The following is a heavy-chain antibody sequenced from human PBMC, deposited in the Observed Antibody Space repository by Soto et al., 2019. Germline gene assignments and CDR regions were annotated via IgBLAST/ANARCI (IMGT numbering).Heavy chain of an antibody. CDR3: TRDKATIY. D-gene: IGHD5-12*01. CDR1: GFTFGDYA. J-gene: IGHJ4*02. Sequence: EVQLVESGGGLVQPGRSLRLSCTASGFTFGDYAMSWVRQAPGKGLEWVGFIRSKAYGGTTEYAASVKGRFTISRDDSKSIASLQMNSLKTEDTAVYYCTRDKATIYWGQGTLVTVSS. CDR2: IRSKAYGGTT. V-gene: IGHV3-49*04.